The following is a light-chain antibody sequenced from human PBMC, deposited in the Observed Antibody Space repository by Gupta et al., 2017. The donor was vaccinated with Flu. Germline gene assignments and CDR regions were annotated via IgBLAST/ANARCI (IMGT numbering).Light chain of an antibody. CDR1: SSNIGADYD. CDR3: QSYDSSLSGWV. Sequence: QSVLTQPPPVSGAPGQRVTIACTGGSSNIGADYDVHWYQQLPGTAPKLLIYCNSNRPSGVPDRFAGSQSGTSASLAIPGLQAEDEADYYCQSYDSSLSGWVFGGGTKLTVL. J-gene: IGLJ3*02. V-gene: IGLV1-40*01. CDR2: CNS.